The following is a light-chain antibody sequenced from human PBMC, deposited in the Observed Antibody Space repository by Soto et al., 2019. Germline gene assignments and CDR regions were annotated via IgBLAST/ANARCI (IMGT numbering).Light chain of an antibody. Sequence: TITCRASQSISTWLAWYQQKPGKAPKLLIYKASSLETGVPSRFSGSGSGAEFTLTISSLQPDDSATYYCQQYDTYWTFGQGTKVDIK. CDR2: KAS. J-gene: IGKJ1*01. CDR3: QQYDTYWT. V-gene: IGKV1-5*03. CDR1: QSISTW.